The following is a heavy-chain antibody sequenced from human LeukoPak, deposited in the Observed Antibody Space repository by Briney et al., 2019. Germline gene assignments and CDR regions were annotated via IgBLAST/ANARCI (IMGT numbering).Heavy chain of an antibody. CDR2: INHSGST. D-gene: IGHD2/OR15-2a*01. CDR1: GGSFSGYY. Sequence: SETLSLTCAVYGGSFSGYYLSWIRQPPGKGLEWIGEINHSGSTNYNPSLKSRVTISVDTSKNQFSLKLSSVTAADTAVYYCARAYLLDGLLGRDRKRPTHYYMDVWGKGTTVTVSS. J-gene: IGHJ6*03. V-gene: IGHV4-34*01. CDR3: ARAYLLDGLLGRDRKRPTHYYMDV.